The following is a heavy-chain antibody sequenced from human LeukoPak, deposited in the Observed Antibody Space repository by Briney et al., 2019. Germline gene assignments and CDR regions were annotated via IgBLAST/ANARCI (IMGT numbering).Heavy chain of an antibody. CDR1: GAPLNNYY. CDR2: VDYSGST. Sequence: SETLSLTCTVSGAPLNNYYWNWVRQPPGKELEWIGNVDYSGSTRYNPSLKSRATMSLDSSKNQFSLRLTSVTAADMAVYYCAMQVGIYGDYNNWFDPWGQGARVTVLS. J-gene: IGHJ5*02. CDR3: AMQVGIYGDYNNWFDP. V-gene: IGHV4-59*08. D-gene: IGHD4-17*01.